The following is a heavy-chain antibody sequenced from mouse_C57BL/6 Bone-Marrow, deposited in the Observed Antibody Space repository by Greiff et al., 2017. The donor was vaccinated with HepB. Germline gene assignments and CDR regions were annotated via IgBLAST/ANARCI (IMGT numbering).Heavy chain of an antibody. D-gene: IGHD2-4*01. J-gene: IGHJ4*01. CDR1: GYSFTGYY. CDR2: IYPYNGVS. V-gene: IGHV1-31*01. Sequence: EVQLQQSGPELVKPGASVKISCKASGYSFTGYYMHWVKQSHGNILDWIGYIYPYNGVSSYNQKFKGKATLTVDKSSSTAYMELRSLTSEDSAGYYCARRLRRGGYYAMDYWGQGTSVTVSS. CDR3: ARRLRRGGYYAMDY.